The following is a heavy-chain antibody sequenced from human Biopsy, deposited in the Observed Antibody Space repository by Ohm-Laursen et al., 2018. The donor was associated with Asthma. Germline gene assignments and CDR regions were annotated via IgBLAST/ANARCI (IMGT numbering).Heavy chain of an antibody. J-gene: IGHJ2*01. CDR1: GDAMSTSGSY. CDR2: IYYSGRT. Sequence: GTLSLTCIVSGDAMSTSGSYWGWIRQSPGKGLELIGSIYYSGRTYYNPSLESRVTISADTSKNHFSLKETSVTAADTAVYYCARAVSSSSYWYFDLWGRGDLVTVSS. CDR3: ARAVSSSSYWYFDL. D-gene: IGHD6-6*01. V-gene: IGHV4-39*02.